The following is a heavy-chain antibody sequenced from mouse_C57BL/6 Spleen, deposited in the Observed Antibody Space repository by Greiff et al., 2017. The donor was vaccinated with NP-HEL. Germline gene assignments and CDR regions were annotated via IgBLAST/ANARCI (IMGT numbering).Heavy chain of an antibody. D-gene: IGHD1-1*01. CDR2: IDPSDSYT. V-gene: IGHV1-69*01. J-gene: IGHJ1*03. CDR3: AKKGDYGSSYDWYFDV. Sequence: VQLQQPGAELVMPGASVKLSCKASGYTFTSYWMHWVKQRPGQGLEWIGEIDPSDSYTNYNQKFKGKSTLTVDKSSSTAYMQLSSLTSEDSAVYYCAKKGDYGSSYDWYFDVWGTGTTVTVSS. CDR1: GYTFTSYW.